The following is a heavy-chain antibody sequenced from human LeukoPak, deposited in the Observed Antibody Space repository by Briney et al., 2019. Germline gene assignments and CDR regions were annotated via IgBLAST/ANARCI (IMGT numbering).Heavy chain of an antibody. J-gene: IGHJ4*02. Sequence: GGSLRLSCAASGFPFSDFYMSWIRQAPGKGLEWVSYISSSATTIYYTDSVEGRFTISRDNAQSSLYLQMNNLRAEDTAVYYCARDRWGKYYFDYWGLGTLVTVSS. D-gene: IGHD7-27*01. CDR3: ARDRWGKYYFDY. CDR1: GFPFSDFY. V-gene: IGHV3-11*01. CDR2: ISSSATTI.